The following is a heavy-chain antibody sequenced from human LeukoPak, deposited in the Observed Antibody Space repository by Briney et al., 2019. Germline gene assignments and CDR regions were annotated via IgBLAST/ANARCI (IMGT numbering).Heavy chain of an antibody. CDR3: TILNSVNYYSDY. Sequence: GGSLRLSCAASGFTFSNHGIHWVRQAPGKGLEWVAAISHDVNNRFYGDSVKGRFTISRDNSKNTLYLQMNTLRAEDTAVYYCTILNSVNYYSDYWGQGTLVTVSS. CDR1: GFTFSNHG. D-gene: IGHD4-17*01. J-gene: IGHJ4*02. CDR2: ISHDVNNR. V-gene: IGHV3-30*03.